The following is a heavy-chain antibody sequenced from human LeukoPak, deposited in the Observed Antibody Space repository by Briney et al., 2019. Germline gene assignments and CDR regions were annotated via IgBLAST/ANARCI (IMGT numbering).Heavy chain of an antibody. CDR1: GFTLRSYS. D-gene: IGHD2-15*01. CDR2: ISYDGSHK. V-gene: IGHV3-30*19. J-gene: IGHJ4*02. CDR3: ASDPNRHADSGGDYLDY. Sequence: GGSLRLSCTACGFTLRSYSMHWVRQTTGKGGEWVAVISYDGSHKYYADSVKGRFTISRDNSKNTVYLQMSTLRPEDTAIFYRASDPNRHADSGGDYLDYWGQGTLVTVSS.